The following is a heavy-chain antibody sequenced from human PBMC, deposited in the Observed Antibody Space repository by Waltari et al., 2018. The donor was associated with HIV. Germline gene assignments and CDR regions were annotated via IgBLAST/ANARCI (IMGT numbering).Heavy chain of an antibody. J-gene: IGHJ3*02. CDR2: MSPNSGNA. Sequence: QVQLVQSGAEVKKPGASVTVSCKASGYTFINNDINWVRQATGQGLVWMGWMSPNSGNAGYAPNFQGRVTMTRNTSTTTAYMELTDLRSADTAVYFCARGRGRYDFWSGYSSPGDAFDIWGQGTVVIVSS. CDR1: GYTFINND. CDR3: ARGRGRYDFWSGYSSPGDAFDI. V-gene: IGHV1-8*01. D-gene: IGHD3-3*01.